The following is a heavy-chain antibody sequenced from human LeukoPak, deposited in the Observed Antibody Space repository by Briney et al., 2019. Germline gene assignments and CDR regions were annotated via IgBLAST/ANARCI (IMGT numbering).Heavy chain of an antibody. CDR1: GFTFSSYA. V-gene: IGHV3-30*04. J-gene: IGHJ4*02. Sequence: GGSLRLSCAASGFTFSSYAMHWVRQAPGKGLEWVAAISYDGSNRYYADSVKGRFTISRDNSKNTLYLQMNSLRTEDTAVYYCVRLTAAGRRTDFDYWGQGTLVTVSS. CDR2: ISYDGSNR. D-gene: IGHD6-13*01. CDR3: VRLTAAGRRTDFDY.